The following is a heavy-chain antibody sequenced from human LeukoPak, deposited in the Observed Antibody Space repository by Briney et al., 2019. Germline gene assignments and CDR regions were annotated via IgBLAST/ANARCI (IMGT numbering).Heavy chain of an antibody. D-gene: IGHD5-18*01. CDR2: IKRNTEGGTT. CDR3: TSEISGYNYDYGWGVDY. CDR1: GFTFSNAW. V-gene: IGHV3-15*01. Sequence: PGGSLRLSCAASGFTFSNAWMSWVRQAPGKGLEWVGRIKRNTEGGTTDYAAPVKGRFIISRDDSKNTVYLQMNSLETADTAVYYCTSEISGYNYDYGWGVDYWGQGALVTVSS. J-gene: IGHJ4*02.